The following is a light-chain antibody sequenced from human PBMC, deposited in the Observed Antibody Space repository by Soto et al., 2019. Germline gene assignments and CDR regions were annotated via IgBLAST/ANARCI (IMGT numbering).Light chain of an antibody. Sequence: DIHMTQSPSTLSASVGDSVAITCRASQTLTGWLAWYQQKPGKAPKLLISKASNLESGVPSRFSGSGSGTDFTLTISSLQPDDFATYFCQQYTTYPLTFGGGTKVES. CDR3: QQYTTYPLT. J-gene: IGKJ4*01. CDR2: KAS. V-gene: IGKV1-5*03. CDR1: QTLTGW.